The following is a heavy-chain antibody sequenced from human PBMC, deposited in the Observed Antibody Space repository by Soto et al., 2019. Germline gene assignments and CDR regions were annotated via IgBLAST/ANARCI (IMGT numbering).Heavy chain of an antibody. J-gene: IGHJ3*02. D-gene: IGHD2-2*01. CDR2: ISGSGGST. CDR3: ARKGDIVVVPAAIGAFDI. CDR1: GFTFSSYA. V-gene: IGHV3-23*01. Sequence: GGSLRLSCAASGFTFSSYAMSWVRQAPGKGLEWVSAISGSGGSTYYADSVKGRFTISRDNSKNTLYLQMNSLGAEDTAVYYCARKGDIVVVPAAIGAFDIWGQGTMVTVSS.